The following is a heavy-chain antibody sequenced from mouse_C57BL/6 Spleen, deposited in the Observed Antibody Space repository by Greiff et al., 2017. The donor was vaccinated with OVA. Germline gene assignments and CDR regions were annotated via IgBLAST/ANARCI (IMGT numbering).Heavy chain of an antibody. CDR3: VRQAFDYGFAY. CDR2: IRSKSNNYAT. V-gene: IGHV10-1*01. CDR1: GFSFNTYA. D-gene: IGHD2-4*01. J-gene: IGHJ3*01. Sequence: EVQGVESGGGLVQPKGSLKLSCAASGFSFNTYAMNWVRQAPGKGLEWVARIRSKSNNYATYYADSVKDRFTISRDDLESMLYLQMNNLKTEDTAMYYCVRQAFDYGFAYWGQGTLVTVSA.